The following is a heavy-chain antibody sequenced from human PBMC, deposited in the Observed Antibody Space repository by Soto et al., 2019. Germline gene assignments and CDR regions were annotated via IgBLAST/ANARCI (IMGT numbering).Heavy chain of an antibody. Sequence: PGGSLRLSCAASGFTFSDYYMSWIRQAPGKGLEWVSYISSSGSTIYYADSVKGRFTISRDNAKNSLYLQMNRLRAEDTAVYYCARGPYNYVWGSDPPHFDYWGQGTLVTVSS. CDR3: ARGPYNYVWGSDPPHFDY. CDR2: ISSSGSTI. V-gene: IGHV3-11*01. CDR1: GFTFSDYY. J-gene: IGHJ4*02. D-gene: IGHD3-16*02.